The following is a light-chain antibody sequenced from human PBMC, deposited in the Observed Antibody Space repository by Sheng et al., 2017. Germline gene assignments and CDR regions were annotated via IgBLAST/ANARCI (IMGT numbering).Light chain of an antibody. Sequence: SYEVTQPASVSVSPGQTASITCSGDNLRGKYVCWYQQKPGQSPVLVIYADTKRPSGIPERFSGSNSGNTATLTISGTQAMDEADYYCQAWDSGTYVFGAGTKVTVL. CDR1: NLRGKY. J-gene: IGLJ1*01. CDR3: QAWDSGTYV. V-gene: IGLV3-1*01. CDR2: ADT.